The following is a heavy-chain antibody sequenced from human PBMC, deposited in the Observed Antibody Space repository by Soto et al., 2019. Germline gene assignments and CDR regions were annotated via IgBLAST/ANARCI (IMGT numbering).Heavy chain of an antibody. V-gene: IGHV3-21*01. CDR1: GFTFSSYS. CDR3: ARGYDSSGYYPNY. Sequence: PGGSLRLSCAASGFTFSSYSMNWVRQAPGKGLEWVSSISSSSSYIYYADSVKGRFTISRDNAKNSLYLQMNSLRAEDTAVYYCARGYDSSGYYPNYWGQGTLVTVSS. J-gene: IGHJ4*02. D-gene: IGHD3-22*01. CDR2: ISSSSSYI.